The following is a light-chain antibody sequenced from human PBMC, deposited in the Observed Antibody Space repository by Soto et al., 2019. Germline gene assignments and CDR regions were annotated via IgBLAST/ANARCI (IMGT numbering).Light chain of an antibody. CDR1: SSDVGGYNY. V-gene: IGLV2-14*01. J-gene: IGLJ2*01. CDR2: DVS. CDR3: SSYTSSSPIVV. Sequence: QSALTQPASVSGSPGQSITISCTGTSSDVGGYNYVSWYQQHPGKAPKLMIYDVSNRPSGVSNRFSGSKSGNTASLTISGLQAEDEAEYYCSSYTSSSPIVVFGGGTKLTVL.